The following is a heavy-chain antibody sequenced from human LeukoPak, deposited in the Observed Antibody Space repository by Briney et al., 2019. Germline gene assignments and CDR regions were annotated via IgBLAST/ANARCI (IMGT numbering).Heavy chain of an antibody. J-gene: IGHJ1*01. CDR1: GYTFTSYY. CDR3: ARGVDTAMAHAEYFQH. D-gene: IGHD5-18*01. Sequence: ASVKVSCKASGYTFTSYYMHWVRQAPGQGLEWMGIINPSGGSTSYAQKFQGRVTMTRDTSTSTVYMELSSLRSEDTAVCYCARGVDTAMAHAEYFQHWGQGTLVTVSS. V-gene: IGHV1-46*01. CDR2: INPSGGST.